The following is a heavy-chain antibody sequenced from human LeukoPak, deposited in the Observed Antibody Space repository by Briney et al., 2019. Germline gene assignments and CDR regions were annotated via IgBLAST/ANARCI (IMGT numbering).Heavy chain of an antibody. J-gene: IGHJ4*02. D-gene: IGHD3-10*01. CDR1: GYTFTSYG. CDR3: ARDRDYYGSIGPPLYDY. V-gene: IGHV1-18*01. CDR2: ISAYNGNT. Sequence: ASVKVSCKASGYTFTSYGISWVRQAPGQGLEWMGWISAYNGNTNYAQKLQGRVTMTTDTSTSTAYMELRSLRSDDTAVYYCARDRDYYGSIGPPLYDYWGQGTLVTVSS.